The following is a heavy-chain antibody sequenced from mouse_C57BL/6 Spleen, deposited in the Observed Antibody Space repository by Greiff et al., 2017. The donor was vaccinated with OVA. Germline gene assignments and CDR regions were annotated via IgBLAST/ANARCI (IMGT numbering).Heavy chain of an antibody. V-gene: IGHV5-6*01. CDR3: ARQGDDFDY. J-gene: IGHJ2*01. CDR1: GFTFSSYG. Sequence: EVMLVESGGDLVKPGGSLKLSCAASGFTFSSYGMSWVRQTPDKRLEWVATISSGGSYTYYPDSVKGRFTIARDNAKNTLYLQMSSLKSEDTAMYYCARQGDDFDYWGQGTTLTVSS. CDR2: ISSGGSYT.